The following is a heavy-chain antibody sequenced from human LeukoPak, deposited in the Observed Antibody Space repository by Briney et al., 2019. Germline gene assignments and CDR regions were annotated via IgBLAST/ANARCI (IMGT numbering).Heavy chain of an antibody. CDR2: IHSSRGT. D-gene: IGHD3-10*01. J-gene: IGHJ4*02. CDR1: GGSISNYY. CDR3: ARDDGEGIDY. V-gene: IGHV4-59*12. Sequence: PSETLSLTCTVSGGSISNYYWSWIRQPPEKGLEWIGYIHSSRGTNYNPSLKSRVTISPDTSRNQFSLKLSSVTAADTAVYYCARDDGEGIDYWGQGTLVTVSS.